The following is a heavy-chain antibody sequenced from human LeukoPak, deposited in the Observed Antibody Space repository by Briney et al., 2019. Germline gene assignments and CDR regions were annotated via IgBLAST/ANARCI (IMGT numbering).Heavy chain of an antibody. D-gene: IGHD6-13*01. V-gene: IGHV3-15*01. J-gene: IGHJ4*02. CDR1: GFTFSNAW. CDR3: ARDFPYSSSSTLDY. Sequence: GGSLRLSCAASGFTFSNAWMSWVRQAPGKGLEWVGRIKSKTDGGTTDYAAPVKGRFTISRDDSKNTLYLQMNSLRAEDTAVYYCARDFPYSSSSTLDYWGQGTLVTVSS. CDR2: IKSKTDGGTT.